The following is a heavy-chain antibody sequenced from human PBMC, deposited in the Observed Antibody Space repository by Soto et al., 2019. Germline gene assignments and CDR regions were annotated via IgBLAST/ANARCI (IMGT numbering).Heavy chain of an antibody. D-gene: IGHD2-21*02. CDR2: TYYRSRWYN. CDR3: TKQKGDSRPYNGMAV. CDR1: GDSVSSNSAA. Sequence: SQTLSLTCAISGDSVSSNSAAWNWIRQSPSRGLEWLGRTYYRSRWYNDYAVSVRSRITVNADTSKNQFSLHLNSVTPEDTAVYYCTKQKGDSRPYNGMAVWGQGTTVTVSS. V-gene: IGHV6-1*01. J-gene: IGHJ6*02.